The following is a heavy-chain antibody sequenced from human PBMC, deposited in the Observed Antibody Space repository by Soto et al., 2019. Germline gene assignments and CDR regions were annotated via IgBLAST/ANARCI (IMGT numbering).Heavy chain of an antibody. D-gene: IGHD3-10*01. CDR2: IYYSGST. Sequence: QVQLQESGPGLVKPSQTLSLTCTVSGGSISSGDYYWSWIRQPPGKGLEWIGYIYYSGSTYYNPSLKRPXTXPXYTSKNQFSLNLTSVTAADTAVYYCASRKSSPYFAYWGQGTLVTVSS. CDR1: GGSISSGDYY. V-gene: IGHV4-30-4*01. J-gene: IGHJ4*02. CDR3: ASRKSSPYFAY.